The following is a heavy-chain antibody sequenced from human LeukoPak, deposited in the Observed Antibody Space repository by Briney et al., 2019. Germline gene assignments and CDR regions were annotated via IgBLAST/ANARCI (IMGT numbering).Heavy chain of an antibody. V-gene: IGHV4-4*08. D-gene: IGHD3-22*01. J-gene: IGHJ5*02. CDR3: AREKIGYYDGSGRGWFDP. Sequence: SETLSLACTVSGGSISSYYWSWIRQPPGKGLEWIGRVYTSGSTNYNPSLKSRVTISVDTSKKQFSLKLSSVTAADTAVYYCAREKIGYYDGSGRGWFDPWGQGTLVTVSS. CDR1: GGSISSYY. CDR2: VYTSGST.